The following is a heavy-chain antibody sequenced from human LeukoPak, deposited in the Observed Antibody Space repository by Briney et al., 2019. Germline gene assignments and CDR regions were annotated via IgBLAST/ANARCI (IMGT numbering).Heavy chain of an antibody. D-gene: IGHD4-17*01. V-gene: IGHV1-2*02. CDR3: ARTYGDLYYFDY. J-gene: IGHJ4*02. CDR1: GYTFTDYY. CDR2: INPNSGGT. Sequence: ASVKVSCKASGYTFTDYYMHWARQAPGQGLEWMGWINPNSGGTNYAQKFQGRVTMTRDTSISTAYMELSRLRSDDTAMYYCARTYGDLYYFDYSGQGTLVTVSP.